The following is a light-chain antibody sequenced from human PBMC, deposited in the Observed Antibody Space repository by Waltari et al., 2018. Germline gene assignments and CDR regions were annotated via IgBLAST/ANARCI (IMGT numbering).Light chain of an antibody. CDR3: SSWDESLNGLV. J-gene: IGLJ2*01. CDR1: SSNIGLNT. Sequence: QSVLTQPPSASGTPGQRVTLSCSGSSSNIGLNTVTWYQQPPGTAPKPLFYSNASRPSGVPDRFSAPKSGTSASLAISGLQSEDEADFYCSSWDESLNGLVFGGGTKLTVL. CDR2: SNA. V-gene: IGLV1-44*01.